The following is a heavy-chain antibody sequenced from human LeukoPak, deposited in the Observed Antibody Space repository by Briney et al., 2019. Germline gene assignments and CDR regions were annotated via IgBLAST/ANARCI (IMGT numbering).Heavy chain of an antibody. CDR2: IISDGSAT. J-gene: IGHJ6*02. Sequence: PGGSLRLSCAASGFTFGNYWMQWVRQAPGKGLVWVSRIISDGSATNYADSVKGRFTISRDNAKNTLYLQMNSLRVEDTAVYYCARDRVPYCSGVSCSVDVWGQGTTVTVAS. CDR3: ARDRVPYCSGVSCSVDV. CDR1: GFTFGNYW. D-gene: IGHD2-15*01. V-gene: IGHV3-74*01.